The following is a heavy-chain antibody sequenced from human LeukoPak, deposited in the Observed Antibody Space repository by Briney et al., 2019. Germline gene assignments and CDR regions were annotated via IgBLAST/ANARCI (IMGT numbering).Heavy chain of an antibody. CDR1: GYTFTSYG. D-gene: IGHD3-22*01. Sequence: ASVKVSCKASGYTFTSYGISWVRQAPGQGLEWMGWISAYNGNTNYAQKLQGRDTMTTDTSTSTAYMELRSLRSDDTAVYYCARDPTNYYDSSGYEFQHWGQGTLVTVSS. CDR3: ARDPTNYYDSSGYEFQH. V-gene: IGHV1-18*01. J-gene: IGHJ1*01. CDR2: ISAYNGNT.